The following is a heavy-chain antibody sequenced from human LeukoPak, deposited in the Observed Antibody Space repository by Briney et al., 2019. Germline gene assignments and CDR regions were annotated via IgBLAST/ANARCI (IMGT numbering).Heavy chain of an antibody. D-gene: IGHD6-6*01. J-gene: IGHJ4*02. CDR1: GGSISSYY. CDR2: IYYSGST. V-gene: IGHV4-59*12. CDR3: ARVRWDSSSSEDY. Sequence: PSETLSLTCTVSGGSISSYYWSWIRQPPGKGLEWIGYIYYSGSTNYNPSLKSRVTISVDTSKNQFSLKLSSVTAADTAVYYCARVRWDSSSSEDYWGQGTLVTVSS.